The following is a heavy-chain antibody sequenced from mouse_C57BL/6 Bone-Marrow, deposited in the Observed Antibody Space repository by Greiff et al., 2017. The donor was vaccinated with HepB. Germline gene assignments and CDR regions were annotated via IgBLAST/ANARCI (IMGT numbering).Heavy chain of an antibody. CDR3: TRPYYYGSSHWYFDV. J-gene: IGHJ1*03. CDR1: GFTFSSYA. V-gene: IGHV5-9-1*02. Sequence: EVQLVESGEGLVKPGGSLKLSCAASGFTFSSYAMSWVRQTPEKRLEWVAYISSGGDYIYYADTVKGRFTISRDNARNTLYLQMSSLKSEDTAMYYCTRPYYYGSSHWYFDVWGTGTTVTVSS. CDR2: ISSGGDYI. D-gene: IGHD1-1*01.